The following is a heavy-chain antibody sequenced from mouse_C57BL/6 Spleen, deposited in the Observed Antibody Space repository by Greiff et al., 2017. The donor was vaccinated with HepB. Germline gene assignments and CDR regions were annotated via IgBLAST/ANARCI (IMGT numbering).Heavy chain of an antibody. Sequence: QVQLKESGAELVRPGASVKLSCKASGYTFTDYYINWVKQRPGQGLEWIARIYPGSGNTYYNEKFKGKATLTAEKSSSTAYMQLSSLTSEDSAVYFCAREGTTVVAKDYFDYWGQGTTLTVSS. CDR2: IYPGSGNT. CDR3: AREGTTVVAKDYFDY. V-gene: IGHV1-76*01. D-gene: IGHD1-1*01. J-gene: IGHJ2*01. CDR1: GYTFTDYY.